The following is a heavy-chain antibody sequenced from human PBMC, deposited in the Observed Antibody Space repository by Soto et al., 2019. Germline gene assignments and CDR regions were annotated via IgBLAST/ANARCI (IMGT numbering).Heavy chain of an antibody. CDR2: IYDSGST. CDR1: GVSISSGDYY. J-gene: IGHJ3*02. CDR3: ARGFVLMAYQSRQKSALDI. V-gene: IGHV4-30-4*01. D-gene: IGHD2-8*01. Sequence: PSETLSLTCAVSGVSISSGDYYWRWIRQSPRKGLEWMGYIYDSGSTYYNPSLKSRLAMSEDTSKNQFSLKLNSVTAAVTAVYFCARGFVLMAYQSRQKSALDIWGQGTMVTVSS.